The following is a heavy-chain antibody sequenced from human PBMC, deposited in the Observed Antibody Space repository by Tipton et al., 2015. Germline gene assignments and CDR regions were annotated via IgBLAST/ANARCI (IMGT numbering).Heavy chain of an antibody. V-gene: IGHV3-20*04. CDR2: ISWNGGRT. D-gene: IGHD3-10*01. J-gene: IGHJ4*02. CDR1: GFAFDDTG. CDR3: ARDRGGFGDLLYYFDL. Sequence: SLRLSCAASGFAFDDTGMSWVRQVRGKGLEWVAGISWNGGRTGYADFVQGRFSISRDDAKNSLYLQMNSLKAEDTALYYCARDRGGFGDLLYYFDLWGQGTLVTVSS.